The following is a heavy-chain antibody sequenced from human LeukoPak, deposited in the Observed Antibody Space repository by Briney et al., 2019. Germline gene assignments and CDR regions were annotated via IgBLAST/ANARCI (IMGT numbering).Heavy chain of an antibody. D-gene: IGHD2-2*01. V-gene: IGHV3-30*18. CDR3: AKEQKLLSPYCYYGMDV. CDR1: GFTFSSYG. J-gene: IGHJ6*02. CDR2: ISYDGSNK. Sequence: PGRSLRLSCAASGFTFSSYGMHWVRQAPGKGLEWVAVISYDGSNKYYADSVKGRFTISRDNSKNTLYLQMNSLRAEDTAVYYCAKEQKLLSPYCYYGMDVWGQGTTVTVSS.